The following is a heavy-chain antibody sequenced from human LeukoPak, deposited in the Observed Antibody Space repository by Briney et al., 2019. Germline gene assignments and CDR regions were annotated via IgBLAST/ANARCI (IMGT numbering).Heavy chain of an antibody. J-gene: IGHJ4*02. CDR1: GFTFNNAW. Sequence: GGSLRLSCAASGFTFNNAWMNWVRQAPGKGLEWVGRVKTKSEDVTTDYPAPVKGRFTISRDDSKTTLYLQMNSLKTEDTAVYYCTTRVVTTNDYWGQGTLVTVSS. CDR2: VKTKSEDVTT. D-gene: IGHD2-21*02. CDR3: TTRVVTTNDY. V-gene: IGHV3-15*01.